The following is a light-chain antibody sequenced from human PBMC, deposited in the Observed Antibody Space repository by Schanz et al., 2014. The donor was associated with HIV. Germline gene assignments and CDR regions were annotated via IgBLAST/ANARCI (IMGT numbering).Light chain of an antibody. CDR1: QDISIS. J-gene: IGKJ2*01. CDR3: QQSYSATPYT. CDR2: ATS. Sequence: IQMTQSPSSLSASVGDRVTITCRASQDISISLNWYQQKPGKAPRLLIYATSLLHTGVPSRFSGSGSGTHFTLTITSLQFDDFATYYCQQSYSATPYTFGQGTRLEIK. V-gene: IGKV1-39*01.